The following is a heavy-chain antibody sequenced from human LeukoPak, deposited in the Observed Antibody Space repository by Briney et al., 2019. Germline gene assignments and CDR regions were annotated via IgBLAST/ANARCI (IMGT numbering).Heavy chain of an antibody. Sequence: ASLKVSCKTSGYAFTSYDVIWVRQATGQGLEWMGWMNPNSGNTDYAQKFQGRVTMTRNPSITTAYMELSSLTSKDTAVYYCAQFWSGPNWFDPWGQGTLVTVSS. CDR1: GYAFTSYD. D-gene: IGHD3-3*01. J-gene: IGHJ5*02. CDR3: AQFWSGPNWFDP. CDR2: MNPNSGNT. V-gene: IGHV1-8*01.